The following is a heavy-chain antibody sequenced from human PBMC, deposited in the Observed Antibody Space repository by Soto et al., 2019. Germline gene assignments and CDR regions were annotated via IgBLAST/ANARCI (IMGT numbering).Heavy chain of an antibody. J-gene: IGHJ4*02. CDR1: GYTFTSYY. V-gene: IGHV1-18*04. Sequence: ASVKVSCKASGYTFTSYYMHWVRQAPGQGLEWMGWISAYNGNTNYAQKLQGRVTMTTDTSTSTAYMELRSLRSDDTAVYYCARDYDSGWPIDYWGQGTLVTVSS. CDR2: ISAYNGNT. D-gene: IGHD6-19*01. CDR3: ARDYDSGWPIDY.